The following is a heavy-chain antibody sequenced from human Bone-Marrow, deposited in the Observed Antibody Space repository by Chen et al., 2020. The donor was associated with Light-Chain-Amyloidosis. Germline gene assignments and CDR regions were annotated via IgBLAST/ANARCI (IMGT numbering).Heavy chain of an antibody. J-gene: IGHJ5*02. Sequence: QVQLQESGPGLVRHSETLSLSCTVSGYSIISGYCWAWIRQSPGKGLEYIGSMCHSGQKYYNPSLKSRVSMSEDSSKNQFSLKLNSVTAADTAVYYCARDGGEVRFYDWLSWFDPWGQGTLVTVSS. CDR2: MCHSGQK. D-gene: IGHD3-9*01. V-gene: IGHV4-38-2*02. CDR3: ARDGGEVRFYDWLSWFDP. CDR1: GYSIISGYC.